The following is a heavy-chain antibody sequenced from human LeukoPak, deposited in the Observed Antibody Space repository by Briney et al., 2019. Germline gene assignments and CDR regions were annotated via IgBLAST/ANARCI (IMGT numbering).Heavy chain of an antibody. CDR2: INTNTGNP. CDR3: ARFMVRGVTDWPYYYYGMDV. CDR1: GYTFTSYA. D-gene: IGHD3-10*01. V-gene: IGHV7-4-1*02. J-gene: IGHJ6*02. Sequence: ASVKVSCKASGYTFTSYAMNWVRQAPGQGLEWMGWINTNTGNPTYAQGFTGRFVFSLDTSVSTAYLQISSLKAEDTAVYYCARFMVRGVTDWPYYYYGMDVWGQGTTVTVSS.